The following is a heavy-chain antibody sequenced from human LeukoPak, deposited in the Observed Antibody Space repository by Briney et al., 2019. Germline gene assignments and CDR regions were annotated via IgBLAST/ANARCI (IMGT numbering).Heavy chain of an antibody. CDR1: GGSFSGYY. D-gene: IGHD3-3*01. CDR2: INHSGST. Sequence: SETLSLTCAVYGGSFSGYYWSWIRQPPGKGLEWIGEINHSGSTNYNPSLKSRVTISVDTSKNQFSLKLSSVTAADTAVYYCASYDFWSGYSSLWDAAGWFDPWGQGTLVTVSS. V-gene: IGHV4-34*01. J-gene: IGHJ5*02. CDR3: ASYDFWSGYSSLWDAAGWFDP.